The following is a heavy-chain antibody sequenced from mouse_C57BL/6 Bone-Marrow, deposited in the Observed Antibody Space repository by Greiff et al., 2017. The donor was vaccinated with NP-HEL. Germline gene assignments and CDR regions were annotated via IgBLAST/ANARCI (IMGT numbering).Heavy chain of an antibody. CDR1: GFSLTSYG. CDR3: ARVHWYFDV. J-gene: IGHJ1*03. Sequence: VKLVESGPGLVQPSHCLSITCTVSGFSLTSYGVHWVRQSPGKGLEWLGVIWSGGSTDYNAAFISRLSISKDNSKSQVFFKMNSLQADDTAIYYCARVHWYFDVWGTGTTVTVSS. V-gene: IGHV2-2*01. CDR2: IWSGGST.